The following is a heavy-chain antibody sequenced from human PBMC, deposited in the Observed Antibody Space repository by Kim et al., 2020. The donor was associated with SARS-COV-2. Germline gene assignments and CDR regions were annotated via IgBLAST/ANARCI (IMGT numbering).Heavy chain of an antibody. V-gene: IGHV1-3*01. J-gene: IGHJ6*02. CDR2: INVGYDKT. CDR1: GYSFHSYA. Sequence: ASVKVSCKASGYSFHSYAIHWVRQAPGQSLEWMGWINVGYDKTRFSQKFQGRVTFTRDTSASTAYMELTSLRSEDAAVYYCARDAYLISGDYYPYYYAMDVWGQGTTVTVSS. CDR3: ARDAYLISGDYYPYYYAMDV. D-gene: IGHD2-21*01.